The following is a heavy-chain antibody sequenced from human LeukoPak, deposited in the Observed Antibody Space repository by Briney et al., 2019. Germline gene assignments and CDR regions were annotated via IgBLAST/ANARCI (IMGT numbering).Heavy chain of an antibody. CDR2: NSSNGGST. Sequence: GGSLRLSCSVYGFSFTFNTYALHWVRQAPGKGLDYVAANSSNGGSTDYADSVKRRFTISRDNFKNTLYLQMSSLRAEDTAVYYCVNPPGYCSSASCPGIDYWGQGTLVTVPS. CDR3: VNPPGYCSSASCPGIDY. V-gene: IGHV3-64D*06. CDR1: GFSFTFNTYA. D-gene: IGHD2-2*01. J-gene: IGHJ4*02.